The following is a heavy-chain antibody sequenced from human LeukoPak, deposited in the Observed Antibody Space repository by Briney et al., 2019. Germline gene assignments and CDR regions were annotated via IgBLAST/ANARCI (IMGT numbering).Heavy chain of an antibody. CDR2: ISWNSGSI. J-gene: IGHJ4*02. V-gene: IGHV3-9*01. D-gene: IGHD3-22*01. CDR1: GFTFDDYA. Sequence: GGSLRLSCAASGFTFDDYAMHWVRQAPGKGLEWVSGISWNSGSIGYADSVKGRFTISRDNAKNSLYLQMNSLRAEDTALYYCAKEGANYYDSSGYYAFDYWGQGTLVTVSS. CDR3: AKEGANYYDSSGYYAFDY.